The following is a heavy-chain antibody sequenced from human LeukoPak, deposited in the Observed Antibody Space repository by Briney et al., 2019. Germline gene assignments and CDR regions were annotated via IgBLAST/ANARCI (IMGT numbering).Heavy chain of an antibody. CDR1: GYTFTSYD. J-gene: IGHJ4*02. V-gene: IGHV1-8*03. CDR3: ARTPIVAKKKYYFDY. D-gene: IGHD5-12*01. Sequence: ASVKVSCKASGYTFTSYDINWVRQATGQGLEWMGWMNPNSGNTGYAQKFQGRVTITRNTSISTAYMELSSLRSEDTAVYYCARTPIVAKKKYYFDYWGQGTLVTVSS. CDR2: MNPNSGNT.